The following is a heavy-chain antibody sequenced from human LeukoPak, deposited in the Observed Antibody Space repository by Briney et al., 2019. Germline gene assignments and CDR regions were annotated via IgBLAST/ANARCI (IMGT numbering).Heavy chain of an antibody. J-gene: IGHJ4*02. CDR3: GREEGGFSYGYFDY. CDR2: IYYSGST. V-gene: IGHV4-59*01. Sequence: PSETLSLTCTVAGGSIRSYYWSWLRQPPGKGLEWIWDIYYSGSTNYNPSLNRRLTISVDTSKHPFYLKLSSVAAAETAVYYCGREEGGFSYGYFDYWGQGTLVTVSS. D-gene: IGHD5-18*01. CDR1: GGSIRSYY.